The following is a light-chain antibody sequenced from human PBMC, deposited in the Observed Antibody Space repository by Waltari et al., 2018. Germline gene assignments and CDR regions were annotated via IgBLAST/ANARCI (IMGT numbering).Light chain of an antibody. V-gene: IGKV3-20*01. CDR3: QKYVNVPAT. CDR1: QSVGKY. Sequence: EIVLTQSPGTLPFSPGERATLSCRASQSVGKYLAWYQQKPGQAPRLLIYHAATRATGIPDRFSGSGLGTDFSLTISGLEPEDLAVYYCQKYVNVPATFGQGTRVEIK. CDR2: HAA. J-gene: IGKJ1*01.